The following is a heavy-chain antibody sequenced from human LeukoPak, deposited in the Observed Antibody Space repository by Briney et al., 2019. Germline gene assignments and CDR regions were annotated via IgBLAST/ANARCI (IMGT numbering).Heavy chain of an antibody. CDR1: GFTFSSYA. CDR3: ASSLIAAPPFFDY. V-gene: IGHV3-23*01. Sequence: GGSLRLSCAASGFTFSSYAMSWVRQAPGKGLEWVSAISGSGGSTYYADSVKGRFTISRDNPKNTLYLQMNSLRAEDTAVYYCASSLIAAPPFFDYWGQGTLVTVSS. D-gene: IGHD6-6*01. J-gene: IGHJ4*02. CDR2: ISGSGGST.